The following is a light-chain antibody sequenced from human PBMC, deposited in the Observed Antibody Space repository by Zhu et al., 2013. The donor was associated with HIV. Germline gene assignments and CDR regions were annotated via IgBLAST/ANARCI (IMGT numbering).Light chain of an antibody. J-gene: IGKJ4*01. V-gene: IGKV1-17*01. CDR1: QDIRNH. CDR2: LAS. CDR3: QQYKSYPLT. Sequence: DIQMTQSPSSLSAFVGDRVTITCRASQDIRNHLGWYQQKPGKAPRRLIYLASTLQSGVPSKFIGSGSGTDFTLTISGLQPEDSVTYYCQQYKSYPLTFGGGTKVEIK.